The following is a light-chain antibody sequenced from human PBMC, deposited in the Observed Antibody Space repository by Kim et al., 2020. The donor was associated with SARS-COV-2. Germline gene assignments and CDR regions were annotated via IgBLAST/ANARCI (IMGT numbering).Light chain of an antibody. CDR3: CSYAGSSTFVV. Sequence: QSTTTTCTETSSCVGTYNLVSWYQQHPGKAPKLMIYDVSKRPSGVSNRFSGSKSGNTASLTISGLQAEDEADYYCCSYAGSSTFVVFGGGTQLTVL. CDR2: DVS. J-gene: IGLJ2*01. CDR1: SSCVGTYNL. V-gene: IGLV2-23*02.